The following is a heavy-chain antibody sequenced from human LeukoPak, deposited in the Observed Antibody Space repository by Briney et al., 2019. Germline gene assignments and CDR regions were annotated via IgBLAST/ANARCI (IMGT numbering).Heavy chain of an antibody. Sequence: PGGSLRLSCAASGFTFSSYAMSWVRQAPGKGLEWVSAISGSGGTIYYADSVKGRFTISRDNAKNSLYLQMNSLRAEDTAVYYCASLSGYSYGPSGYWGQGTLVTVSS. CDR2: ISGSGGTI. J-gene: IGHJ4*02. D-gene: IGHD5-18*01. CDR3: ASLSGYSYGPSGY. V-gene: IGHV3-23*01. CDR1: GFTFSSYA.